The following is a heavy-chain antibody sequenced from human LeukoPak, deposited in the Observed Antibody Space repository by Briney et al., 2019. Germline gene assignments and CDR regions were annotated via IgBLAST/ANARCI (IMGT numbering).Heavy chain of an antibody. D-gene: IGHD6-13*01. CDR2: ISSGSSYI. CDR3: ASGYSSIWYYFDY. V-gene: IGHV3-21*01. Sequence: GGSLRLSCAASGFTVSSNHMSWVRQAPGKGLEWVSSISSGSSYINYADSVKGRFTISRDNAKNSLYLQMNSLRAEDTAVYYCASGYSSIWYYFDYWGQGTLVTISS. J-gene: IGHJ4*02. CDR1: GFTVSSNH.